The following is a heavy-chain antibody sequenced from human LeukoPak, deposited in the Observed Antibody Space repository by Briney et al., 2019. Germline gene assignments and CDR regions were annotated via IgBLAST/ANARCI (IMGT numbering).Heavy chain of an antibody. CDR2: INHSGST. V-gene: IGHV4-34*01. CDR3: AQYSGSYFGAFDI. J-gene: IGHJ3*02. D-gene: IGHD3-10*01. CDR1: GGSFSGYY. Sequence: SEILSLTCAVYGGSFSGYYWSWIRPPPGKGLEWIGEINHSGSTNYNPSLKSRVTISVDTSKNQFSLKLSSVTAADTAVYYCAQYSGSYFGAFDIWGQGTMVTVSS.